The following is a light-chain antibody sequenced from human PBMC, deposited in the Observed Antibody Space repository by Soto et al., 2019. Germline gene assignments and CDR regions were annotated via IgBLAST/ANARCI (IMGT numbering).Light chain of an antibody. Sequence: QSALTQPASVSGSPGQSITISCTGTNSDVGGYNYVSWYQQHPGKAPKLMIYEVSNRPSGVSNRFSGSKSGNTASLTISGLKAEDEADYYCSSYTSSSIDYVFGTGTKLTVL. J-gene: IGLJ1*01. CDR1: NSDVGGYNY. CDR3: SSYTSSSIDYV. CDR2: EVS. V-gene: IGLV2-14*01.